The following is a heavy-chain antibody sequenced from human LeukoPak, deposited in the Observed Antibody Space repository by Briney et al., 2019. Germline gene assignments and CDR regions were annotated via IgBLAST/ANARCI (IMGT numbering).Heavy chain of an antibody. CDR2: IYYSGST. D-gene: IGHD3-22*01. V-gene: IGHV4-59*01. Sequence: SETLSLTCTVSGGSISSYYWSWIRQPPGKGLEWIGYIYYSGSTNYNPSLKSRVTISVDTSKNQFSLKLSSVTAADTAVYYCARSLLHLSDTSGFFGYWGQGTLVSVSS. J-gene: IGHJ4*02. CDR1: GGSISSYY. CDR3: ARSLLHLSDTSGFFGY.